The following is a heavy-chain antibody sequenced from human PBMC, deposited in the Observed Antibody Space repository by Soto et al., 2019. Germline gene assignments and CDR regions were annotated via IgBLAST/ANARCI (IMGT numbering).Heavy chain of an antibody. V-gene: IGHV4-34*01. Sequence: SETLSLTCAVYGWSFSGYYWSWIRQPPGKGLEWIGEINHSGSTNYNPSLKSRVAISVDTSKNQFSLKLSSVTAADKAVYYCASYMVRSKFDYWGQGTLVTVSS. D-gene: IGHD3-10*01. CDR3: ASYMVRSKFDY. CDR1: GWSFSGYY. CDR2: INHSGST. J-gene: IGHJ4*02.